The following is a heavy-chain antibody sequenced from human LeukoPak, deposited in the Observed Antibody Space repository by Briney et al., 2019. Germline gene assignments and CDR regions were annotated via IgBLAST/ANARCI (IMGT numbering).Heavy chain of an antibody. J-gene: IGHJ5*02. D-gene: IGHD3-10*01. V-gene: IGHV4-59*01. CDR1: GGSISNYY. CDR2: IYSTGST. Sequence: PSETLSLTCTASGGSISNYYWNWLRQPPGKGLEWIGNIYSTGSTNYNPSLKSRVTMSLDTSKNQFSLKLSSVTAADTAVYYCAREGYGSGTYGNWFDPWGPGTLVTVSS. CDR3: AREGYGSGTYGNWFDP.